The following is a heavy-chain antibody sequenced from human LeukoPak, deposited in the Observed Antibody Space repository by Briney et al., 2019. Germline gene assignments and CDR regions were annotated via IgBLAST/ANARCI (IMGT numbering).Heavy chain of an antibody. J-gene: IGHJ4*02. V-gene: IGHV4-39*01. Sequence: SETLSLTCTVSGGSISSSSYYWGWIRQPPGKGLEWIGSIYYSGSTYYNPSLKSRVTISVDTSKNQSSLKLSSVTAADTAVYYCARIDYGDYAGLDCWGQGTLVTVSS. D-gene: IGHD4-17*01. CDR3: ARIDYGDYAGLDC. CDR1: GGSISSSSYY. CDR2: IYYSGST.